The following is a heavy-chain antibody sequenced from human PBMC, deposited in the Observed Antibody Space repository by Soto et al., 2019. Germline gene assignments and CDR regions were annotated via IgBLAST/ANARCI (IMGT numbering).Heavy chain of an antibody. CDR3: SRSALTPFDY. V-gene: IGHV1-3*01. CDR2: INVGSGNT. J-gene: IGHJ4*02. Sequence: ASVKVSCKASGYTFSNYAIHWVRPAPGQRLECLGWINVGSGNTKYSQKFQGRVTITWDTSASTAYMQLSSLRYEDTAVYYCSRSALTPFDYWGPGTLVTVSS. D-gene: IGHD6-25*01. CDR1: GYTFSNYA.